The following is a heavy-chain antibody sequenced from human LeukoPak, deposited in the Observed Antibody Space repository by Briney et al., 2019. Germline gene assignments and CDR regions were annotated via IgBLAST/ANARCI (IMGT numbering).Heavy chain of an antibody. CDR1: GYTFTSYY. D-gene: IGHD3-22*01. J-gene: IGHJ4*02. Sequence: ASVEVSCKASGYTFTSYYMHWVRQAPGQGLEWMGIINPSGGSTSYAQKFQGRVTMTRDTSTSTVYMELSSLRSEDTAVYYCARESSYDSSGYYSRDYYFDYWGQGTLVTVSS. CDR3: ARESSYDSSGYYSRDYYFDY. V-gene: IGHV1-46*01. CDR2: INPSGGST.